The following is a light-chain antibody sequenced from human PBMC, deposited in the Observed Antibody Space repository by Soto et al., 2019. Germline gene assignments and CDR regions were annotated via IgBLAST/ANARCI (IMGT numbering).Light chain of an antibody. CDR1: QGIAPY. CDR3: QKYNSAPLT. J-gene: IGKJ4*01. V-gene: IGKV1-27*01. Sequence: SLSAFVGDRVTITCRASQGIAPYLAWFQQKPGKVPKLLIYATSTLQSGVPSRFSGSGSGTDFTLTINSLQPEDVGTYYCQKYNSAPLTFGGGTKVDIK. CDR2: ATS.